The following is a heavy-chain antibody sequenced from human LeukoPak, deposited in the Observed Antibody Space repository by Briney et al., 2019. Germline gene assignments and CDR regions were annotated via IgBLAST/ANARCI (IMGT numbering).Heavy chain of an antibody. V-gene: IGHV4-38-2*02. CDR1: GYSISSGYY. J-gene: IGHJ6*03. D-gene: IGHD4-23*01. Sequence: SETLSLTCTVSGYSISSGYYWGWIRQPPGKGLDWIGSIYHSGSTYYNPSLKSRVTISVDTSKNQFSLKLSSVTAADTAVYYCARTYGGNNLYYYYYYMDVWGKGTTVTVSS. CDR2: IYHSGST. CDR3: ARTYGGNNLYYYYYYMDV.